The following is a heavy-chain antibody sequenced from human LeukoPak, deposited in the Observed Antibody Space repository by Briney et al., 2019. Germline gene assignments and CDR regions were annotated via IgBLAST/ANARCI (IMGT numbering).Heavy chain of an antibody. V-gene: IGHV4-34*01. D-gene: IGHD3-3*01. Sequence: SETLSLTCAVYGGSFSGYYWSWIRQPPGKGLEWIGEINHSGSTNYNPSLKSRVTISVDTSKNQFSLKLSSVTAADTAVYYCARETSYYDFWSGYSPYYYYCYYMDVWGKGTTVTVSS. CDR1: GGSFSGYY. J-gene: IGHJ6*03. CDR2: INHSGST. CDR3: ARETSYYDFWSGYSPYYYYCYYMDV.